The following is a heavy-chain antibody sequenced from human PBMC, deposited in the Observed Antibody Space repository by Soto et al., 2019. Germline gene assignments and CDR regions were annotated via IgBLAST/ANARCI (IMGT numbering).Heavy chain of an antibody. Sequence: ASVNVSCKASGYTFTSYCISWVRQAPGQGLEWMGWISAYNGNTNYAQKLQGRVTMTTDTSTSTAYMELRSLRSDDTAVYYCARDRIAGSSSLYYYYYGMDVWGQGTTVTVSS. CDR3: ARDRIAGSSSLYYYYYGMDV. D-gene: IGHD6-6*01. J-gene: IGHJ6*02. V-gene: IGHV1-18*01. CDR2: ISAYNGNT. CDR1: GYTFTSYC.